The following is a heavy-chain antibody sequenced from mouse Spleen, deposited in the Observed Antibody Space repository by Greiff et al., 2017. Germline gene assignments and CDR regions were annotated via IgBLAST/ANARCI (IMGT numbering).Heavy chain of an antibody. D-gene: IGHD2-4*01. CDR3: RRRELRRVRCAH. J-gene: IGHJ3*01. Sequence: VQLQQPGAELVRPGASVTLSCKASGYTFTDYEMHWVKQTPVHGLEWIGAIDPETGGTAYNQKFKGKAILTADKSSSTAYMELRSLTSEDSAVYYCRRRELRRVRCAHWGQGTQATSSA. V-gene: IGHV1-15*01. CDR1: GYTFTDYE. CDR2: IDPETGGT.